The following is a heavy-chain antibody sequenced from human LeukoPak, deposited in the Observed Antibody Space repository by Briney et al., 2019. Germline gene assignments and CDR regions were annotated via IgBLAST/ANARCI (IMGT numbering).Heavy chain of an antibody. CDR2: ISWNSGSI. V-gene: IGHV3-9*01. CDR3: AKPEKSWLSGGFDI. CDR1: GFTFADYA. Sequence: PGGSLRLSCAASGFTFADYAMHWVRQAPGKGLEWVSGISWNSGSIGYADSVKGRFTISRDNAKNSLYLQMNSLRAEDTALYYCAKPEKSWLSGGFDIWGQGTMVTVSS. J-gene: IGHJ3*02. D-gene: IGHD3-9*01.